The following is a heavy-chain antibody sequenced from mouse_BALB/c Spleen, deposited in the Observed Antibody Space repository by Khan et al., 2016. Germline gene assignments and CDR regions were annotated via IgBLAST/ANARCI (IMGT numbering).Heavy chain of an antibody. CDR2: INPDSSTI. J-gene: IGHJ2*01. CDR3: ARWSYLDGLDY. Sequence: EVKLLESGGGLVQPGGSLKLSCAASGFDFSRYWMSWVRQAPGKGLEWIGEINPDSSTINYTPSLKDKFIISRDNAKNTLFLQMSNVRSEDTALYYCARWSYLDGLDYWGQGTTLTVSS. CDR1: GFDFSRYW. V-gene: IGHV4-1*02. D-gene: IGHD2-12*01.